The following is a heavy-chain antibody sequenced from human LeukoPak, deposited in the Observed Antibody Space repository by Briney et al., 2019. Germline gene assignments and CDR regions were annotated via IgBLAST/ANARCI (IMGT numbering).Heavy chain of an antibody. CDR2: ISSSSGSI. D-gene: IGHD5-18*01. CDR1: GFTFSSYS. V-gene: IGHV3-21*01. Sequence: GGSLRLSCAVSGFTFSSYSMNWVRQAPGKGLEWVSSISSSSGSIYYADSVKGRFTISRDNAKNSLYLQMNSLRAEDTAVYYCARASGDIVETATMGSYWGQGTLVTVSS. CDR3: ARASGDIVETATMGSY. J-gene: IGHJ4*02.